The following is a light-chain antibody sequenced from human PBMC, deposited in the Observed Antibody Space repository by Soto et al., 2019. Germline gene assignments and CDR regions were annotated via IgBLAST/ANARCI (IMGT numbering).Light chain of an antibody. CDR2: EDN. Sequence: NFMLTQPHSVSESPWKTVTISCTRSSGSIASNYVQWYQQRPGSSPTTVIYEDNQRPSGVPDRFSGSIDSSSNSASLTISGLKTEDEADYYCQSYDSDNQVFGGGTKLTVL. CDR3: QSYDSDNQV. V-gene: IGLV6-57*01. J-gene: IGLJ3*02. CDR1: SGSIASNY.